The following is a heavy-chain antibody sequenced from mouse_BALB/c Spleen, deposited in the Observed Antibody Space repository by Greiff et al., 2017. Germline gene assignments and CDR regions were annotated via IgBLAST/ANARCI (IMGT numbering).Heavy chain of an antibody. CDR3: ARDGGYAMDY. Sequence: EVQGVESGGGLVQPGGSLRLSCATSGFTFTDYYMSWVRQPPGKALEWLGFLRNKANGYTTEYSASVKGRFTISRDNSQSILYLQMNTLRAEDSATYYCARDGGYAMDYWGQGTSVTVSS. V-gene: IGHV7-3*02. J-gene: IGHJ4*01. CDR2: LRNKANGYTT. CDR1: GFTFTDYY.